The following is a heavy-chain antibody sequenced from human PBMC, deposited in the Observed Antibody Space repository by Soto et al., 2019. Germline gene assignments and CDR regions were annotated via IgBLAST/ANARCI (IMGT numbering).Heavy chain of an antibody. Sequence: ASVKVSCKASGYTFTSYYMHWVRQAPGQGLEWMGIINPSGGSTSYAQKFQGRVTMTRDTSTSTVYMELSSLRSEDTAVYYCASRCANCSSSPYYYGMDVWGQGTTVIVSS. CDR1: GYTFTSYY. D-gene: IGHD2-2*01. CDR3: ASRCANCSSSPYYYGMDV. J-gene: IGHJ6*02. CDR2: INPSGGST. V-gene: IGHV1-46*01.